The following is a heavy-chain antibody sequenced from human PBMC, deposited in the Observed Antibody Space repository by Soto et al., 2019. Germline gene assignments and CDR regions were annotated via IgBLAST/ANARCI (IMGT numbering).Heavy chain of an antibody. V-gene: IGHV1-69*02. CDR1: GGTFSSYT. D-gene: IGHD2-2*01. CDR3: AKDQSVVVL. J-gene: IGHJ3*01. CDR2: IIPILGIA. Sequence: QVQLVQSGAEVKKPGSSVKVSCKASGGTFSSYTISWVRQAPGQGLEWMGRIIPILGIANYARKFQGRVTITADKSPSPAYMELSSLRSEDTAGYYCAKDQSVVVLWGQGTMVTVSS.